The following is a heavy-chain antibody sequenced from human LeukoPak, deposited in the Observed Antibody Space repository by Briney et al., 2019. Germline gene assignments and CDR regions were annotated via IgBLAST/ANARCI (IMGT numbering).Heavy chain of an antibody. D-gene: IGHD6-6*01. V-gene: IGHV4-34*01. CDR1: GGSFIGYF. Sequence: SETLSLTCAVHGGSFIGYFWSWIRQPPGKGLEYIGEINHSGHTTYNPSLKSRVTISVDTSKNQFSLSMISVTAADTAVYYCARHESDSSSAAFDSWGQGTTVIVSS. CDR2: INHSGHT. CDR3: ARHESDSSSAAFDS. J-gene: IGHJ3*01.